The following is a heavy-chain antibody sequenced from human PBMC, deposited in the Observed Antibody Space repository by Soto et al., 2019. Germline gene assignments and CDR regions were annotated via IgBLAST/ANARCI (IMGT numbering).Heavy chain of an antibody. Sequence: ASVKVSCKASGYTFTSYYMHWVRQAPGQGLEWMGIINPSGGSTSYAQKFQGRVTMTRDTSTSTVYMELSSLRSEDTAVYYCARVRGYCSSNSCYTSSGIDYWGQGTLVTVSS. J-gene: IGHJ4*02. D-gene: IGHD2-2*02. CDR2: INPSGGST. CDR3: ARVRGYCSSNSCYTSSGIDY. V-gene: IGHV1-46*01. CDR1: GYTFTSYY.